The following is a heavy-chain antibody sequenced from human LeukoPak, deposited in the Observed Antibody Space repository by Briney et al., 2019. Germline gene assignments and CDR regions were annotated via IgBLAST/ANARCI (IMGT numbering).Heavy chain of an antibody. V-gene: IGHV3-21*01. Sequence: AGGSLRLSCAASGFTFSSYSMNWVRQAPGKGLEWVSSISSSSSYIYYADSVKGRFTISRDNAKNSLYLQMNSLRAEDTAVYYCARVPTALYYGFDYWGQGTLVTVSS. CDR3: ARVPTALYYGFDY. D-gene: IGHD3-10*01. CDR1: GFTFSSYS. J-gene: IGHJ4*02. CDR2: ISSSSSYI.